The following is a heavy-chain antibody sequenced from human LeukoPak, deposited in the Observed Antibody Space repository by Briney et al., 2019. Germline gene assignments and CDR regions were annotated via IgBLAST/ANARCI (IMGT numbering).Heavy chain of an antibody. V-gene: IGHV6-1*01. CDR1: GDIVSSNSAA. D-gene: IGHD6-13*01. J-gene: IGHJ6*02. CDR2: TYYRSKWYN. CDR3: ARDLSAYSPRYYYYYGMDV. Sequence: SQTLSLTCAISGDIVSSNSAAWNWIRQSPSRGLEWLGRTYYRSKWYNDYAVSVKSRITINPDTSKNQFSLQLNSVSPEDTAVYYCARDLSAYSPRYYYYYGMDVWGQGTTVTVSS.